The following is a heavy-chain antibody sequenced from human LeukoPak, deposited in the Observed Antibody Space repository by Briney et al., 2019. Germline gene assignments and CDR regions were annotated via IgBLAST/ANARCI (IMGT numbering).Heavy chain of an antibody. CDR3: VRDKVPENWFDP. Sequence: ASVKVSCKASGGTFSSYAISWVRQAPGQGLEWMGGIIPIFGTANYAQKFQGRVTITTDESTSTAYMELSSLRSEDTAVYYCVRDKVPENWFDPWGQGTLVTVSS. CDR2: IIPIFGTA. CDR1: GGTFSSYA. V-gene: IGHV1-69*05. J-gene: IGHJ5*02.